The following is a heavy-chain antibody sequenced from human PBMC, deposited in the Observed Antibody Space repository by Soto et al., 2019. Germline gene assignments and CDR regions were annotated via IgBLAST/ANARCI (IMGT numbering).Heavy chain of an antibody. CDR2: IYYSGST. D-gene: IGHD3-9*01. CDR1: GGSISSSSYY. V-gene: IGHV4-39*01. Sequence: SETLSLTCTVSGGSISSSSYYWGWIRQPPGKGLEWIGSIYYSGSTYYNPSLKSRVTISVDTSKNQLSLKLSSVTAADTAVYYCARVYYDILTGYRIDYWGQGTLVTVSS. J-gene: IGHJ4*02. CDR3: ARVYYDILTGYRIDY.